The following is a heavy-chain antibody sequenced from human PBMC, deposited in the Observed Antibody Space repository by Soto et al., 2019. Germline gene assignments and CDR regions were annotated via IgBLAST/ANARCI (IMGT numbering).Heavy chain of an antibody. Sequence: QVQLVQSGAEVKKPGSSVKVSCKASGGTFSSYAISWVRQAPGQGLEWMGGIIPIFGTANYAQKFQGRVTITAGKARSIAYRWLSSLRFEDTSVCYCARVPPELHCCCARYSGGFGYWGDGALVTVAS. CDR2: IIPIFGTA. CDR1: GGTFSSYA. D-gene: IGHD2-21*02. J-gene: IGHJ4*01. CDR3: ARVPPELHCCCARYSGGFGY. V-gene: IGHV1-69*14.